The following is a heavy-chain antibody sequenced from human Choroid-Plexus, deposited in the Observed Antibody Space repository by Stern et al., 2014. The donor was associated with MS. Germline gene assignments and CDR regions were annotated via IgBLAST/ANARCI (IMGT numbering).Heavy chain of an antibody. J-gene: IGHJ5*02. CDR1: GFTFGSCA. CDR2: LSYDGSNK. CDR3: AKDRQYLTYFFDH. V-gene: IGHV3-30*18. Sequence: VQLVESGGGVVQPGRPLRLSCVASGFTFGSCAMHWVRQAPGKGREWGAGLSYDGSNKYYADSVKGRFTISRDNSQNTLYMQMSSLRPEDTAVYYCAKDRQYLTYFFDHWGQGSLVTVSS. D-gene: IGHD2/OR15-2a*01.